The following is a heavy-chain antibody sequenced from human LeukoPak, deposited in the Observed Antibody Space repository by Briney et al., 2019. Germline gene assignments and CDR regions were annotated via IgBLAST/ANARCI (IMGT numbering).Heavy chain of an antibody. CDR2: IYYSGST. D-gene: IGHD3-16*01. J-gene: IGHJ6*02. CDR3: AMLTFGGVMHGMDV. V-gene: IGHV4-59*01. CDR1: GGSISSYY. Sequence: SETLSLTCTVSGGSISSYYWSWIRQPPGKGLEWIGYIYYSGSTNYNPSLKSRVTISVDTSKNQFSLKLSSVTAADTAVYYCAMLTFGGVMHGMDVWGQGTTVTVSS.